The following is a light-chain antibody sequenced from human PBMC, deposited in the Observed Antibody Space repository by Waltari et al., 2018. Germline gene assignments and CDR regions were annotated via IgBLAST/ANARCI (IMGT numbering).Light chain of an antibody. Sequence: IQLTQSPSTLSASVGARVTITSRASQSIDKWLVWYQQKPGKAPKLQIYNVFSLESGVSSRFCGIGSGTEFTLTISTLQPDDSATYYCQPYDGDSYTFGQGTTLAIK. CDR1: QSIDKW. CDR2: NVF. V-gene: IGKV1-5*03. J-gene: IGKJ2*01. CDR3: QPYDGDSYT.